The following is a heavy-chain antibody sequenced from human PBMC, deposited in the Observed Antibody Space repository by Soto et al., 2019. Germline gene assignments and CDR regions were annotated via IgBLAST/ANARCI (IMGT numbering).Heavy chain of an antibody. D-gene: IGHD6-19*01. CDR2: IKTDGSST. V-gene: IGHV3-74*01. Sequence: HPGGSVRLSCVASGFTFSSYWMQWVRQAPGKGLMWVSRIKTDGSSTSYADSVKGRFTVSRDNAKNTLYLQMNSLRVDDTAVYHCVREMGSGWPEYWGQGALVTVSS. J-gene: IGHJ4*02. CDR3: VREMGSGWPEY. CDR1: GFTFSSYW.